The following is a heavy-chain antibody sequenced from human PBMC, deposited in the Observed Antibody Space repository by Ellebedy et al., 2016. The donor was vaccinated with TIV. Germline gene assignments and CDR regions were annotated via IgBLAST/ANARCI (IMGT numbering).Heavy chain of an antibody. CDR3: TSGAADRWSGQLDV. Sequence: GGSLRLXXAASGFTFSNAWMSWVRQAPGKGLEWVGRSKSKNDGGTTDYAVPVKGRFTISRDDSKNTLYLQMNSLKTEDTAVYYCTSGAADRWSGQLDVWGKGTTVTVSS. V-gene: IGHV3-15*01. CDR2: SKSKNDGGTT. CDR1: GFTFSNAW. D-gene: IGHD3-3*01. J-gene: IGHJ6*04.